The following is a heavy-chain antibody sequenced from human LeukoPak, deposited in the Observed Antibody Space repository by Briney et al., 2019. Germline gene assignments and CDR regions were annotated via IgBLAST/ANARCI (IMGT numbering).Heavy chain of an antibody. V-gene: IGHV3-23*01. D-gene: IGHD2-2*01. Sequence: GESLRLSCAASGFTFSSYAMSWVRQAPGKGLEWVSAISGSGGSTYYADSVKGRFTISRDNSKNTLYLQMNSLRADDTAVYYCAKSEGIVPAARDYWGQGTLVTVSS. CDR1: GFTFSSYA. CDR3: AKSEGIVPAARDY. J-gene: IGHJ4*02. CDR2: ISGSGGST.